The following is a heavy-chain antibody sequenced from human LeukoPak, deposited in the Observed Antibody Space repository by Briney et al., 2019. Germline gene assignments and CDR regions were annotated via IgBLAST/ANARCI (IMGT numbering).Heavy chain of an antibody. D-gene: IGHD1-14*01. V-gene: IGHV3-74*01. CDR3: ARESNNRGAFDI. CDR2: INSDGSST. CDR1: GFTFTSYW. Sequence: GGSLRLSCAASGFTFTSYWLHWVRPAPGKGLVWVSRINSDGSSTTYADSVKGRFTISSDNAKNTLYLRMNSLRAEDTAVYYCARESNNRGAFDIWGQGTMVTVSP. J-gene: IGHJ3*02.